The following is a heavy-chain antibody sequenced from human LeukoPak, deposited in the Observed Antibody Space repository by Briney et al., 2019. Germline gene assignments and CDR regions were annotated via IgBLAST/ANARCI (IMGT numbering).Heavy chain of an antibody. CDR2: ISTTGGST. V-gene: IGHV3-23*01. D-gene: IGHD1-26*01. CDR1: GFTFSSYW. CDR3: AKSSGAYYHYYYMDV. J-gene: IGHJ6*03. Sequence: GGSLRLSCAASGFTFSSYWMNWVRQAPGEGLEWVSTISTTGGSTYYADSVKGRFTISRDNSKNTLYLQMNSLRAEDTAIFYCAKSSGAYYHYYYMDVWGEGTTVTVS.